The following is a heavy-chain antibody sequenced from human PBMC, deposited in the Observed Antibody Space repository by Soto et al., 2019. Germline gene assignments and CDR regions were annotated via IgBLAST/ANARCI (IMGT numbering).Heavy chain of an antibody. CDR3: AKGPAEYFQH. V-gene: IGHV3-30*18. J-gene: IGHJ1*01. Sequence: QVQLVESGGGVVQPGRSLRLSCAASGFTFSSYGMHWVRQAPGKGLEWVAVISYDGSNKYYADSVKGRFTISRDNSKNTPYLQMNSLRAEDTAVYYCAKGPAEYFQHWGQGTLVTVSS. CDR1: GFTFSSYG. CDR2: ISYDGSNK.